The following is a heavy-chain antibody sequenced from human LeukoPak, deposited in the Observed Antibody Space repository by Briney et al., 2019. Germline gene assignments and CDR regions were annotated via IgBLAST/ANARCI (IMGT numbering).Heavy chain of an antibody. CDR3: ARANSYYGLG. J-gene: IGHJ4*02. D-gene: IGHD3-10*01. Sequence: PSETLSLTCTVSGGSISSSSYYWGWIRQPPGKGLEWIGSIYYSGSTYYNPSLKSRVTISVDTSKNQFSLKLSSVTAADTAVYYCARANSYYGLGWGQGTLVTVSS. CDR1: GGSISSSSYY. V-gene: IGHV4-39*07. CDR2: IYYSGST.